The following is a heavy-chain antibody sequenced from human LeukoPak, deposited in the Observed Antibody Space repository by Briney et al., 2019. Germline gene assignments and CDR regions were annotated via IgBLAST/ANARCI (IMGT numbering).Heavy chain of an antibody. CDR3: ARDRLRFLEWFPIYYYGMDV. CDR1: GFTFSSYW. CDR2: IKQDGSEK. J-gene: IGHJ6*02. Sequence: GGSLRLSCAASGFTFSSYWMSWDRQAPGKGLEWVANIKQDGSEKYYVDSVKGRFTISRDNAKNSLYLQMNSLRAEDTAVYYCARDRLRFLEWFPIYYYGMDVWGQGTTVTVSS. V-gene: IGHV3-7*01. D-gene: IGHD3-3*01.